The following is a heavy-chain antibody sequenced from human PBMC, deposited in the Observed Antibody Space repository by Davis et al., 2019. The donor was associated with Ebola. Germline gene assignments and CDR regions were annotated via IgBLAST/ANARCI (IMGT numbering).Heavy chain of an antibody. CDR3: ARVRARLLVSIDY. CDR1: GGSISSGGYY. CDR2: INHSGST. Sequence: GSLRLSCTVSGGSISSGGYYWSWIRQPPGKGLEWIGEINHSGSTNYNPSLKSRVTISVDTSKNQFSLKLSSVTAADTAVYYCARVRARLLVSIDYWGQGTLVTVSS. J-gene: IGHJ4*02. D-gene: IGHD3-22*01. V-gene: IGHV4-39*07.